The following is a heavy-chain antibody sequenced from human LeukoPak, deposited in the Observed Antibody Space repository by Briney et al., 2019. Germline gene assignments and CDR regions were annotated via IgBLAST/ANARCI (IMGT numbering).Heavy chain of an antibody. CDR1: GGSISSGGYY. CDR2: IYYSGST. Sequence: KPSETLSLTCTVSGGSISSGGYYWSWIRQHPGKGLEWIGYIYYSGSTYYNPSLKSRVTISVDPSKNQFSLKLRSVSAADTAVYYCARGVAPAAIEGLWDYWGQGMLVTVSS. J-gene: IGHJ4*02. CDR3: ARGVAPAAIEGLWDY. V-gene: IGHV4-31*03. D-gene: IGHD2-2*01.